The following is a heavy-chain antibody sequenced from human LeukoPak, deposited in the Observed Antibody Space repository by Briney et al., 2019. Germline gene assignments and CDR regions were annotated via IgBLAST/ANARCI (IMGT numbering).Heavy chain of an antibody. V-gene: IGHV3-74*01. D-gene: IGHD5-18*01. J-gene: IGHJ6*02. Sequence: GGSLRLPCAASGFTFTTYWMHWVRQAPGKGLVWVSHINSDGSITSYADSVKGRFTISRDNAKNTLYLQMNGLRAEDTAVYYCARDAVDTANAVWGQGTTVTVSS. CDR2: INSDGSIT. CDR3: ARDAVDTANAV. CDR1: GFTFTTYW.